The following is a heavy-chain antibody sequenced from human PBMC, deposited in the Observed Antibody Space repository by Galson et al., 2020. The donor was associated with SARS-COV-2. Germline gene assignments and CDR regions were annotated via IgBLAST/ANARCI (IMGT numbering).Heavy chain of an antibody. CDR3: ARESGAFRYFDWLFFYYGMDV. J-gene: IGHJ6*02. D-gene: IGHD3-9*01. V-gene: IGHV4-61*01. Sequence: SETLSLTCTVSGGSVSSGSYYWSWIRQPPGKGLEWIGYIYYSGSTNYNPSLKSRVTISVDTSKNQFSLKLSSVTAADTAVYYCARESGAFRYFDWLFFYYGMDVWGQGTTVTVSS. CDR1: GGSVSSGSYY. CDR2: IYYSGST.